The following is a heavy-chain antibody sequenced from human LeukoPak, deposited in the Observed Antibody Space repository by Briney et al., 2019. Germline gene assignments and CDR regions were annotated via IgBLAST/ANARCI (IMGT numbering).Heavy chain of an antibody. Sequence: PGGSLRLSCAASGFSLSSYRVNWVRQAPGKGLEGVSSISTTSGSMYYADSVTGRFTISRDNPKNSLYLQMHSLRAEDTANYFCARQWAPPGIRRSYFDHWGQGTLVTVSS. CDR2: ISTTSGSM. D-gene: IGHD6-13*01. CDR1: GFSLSSYR. J-gene: IGHJ4*02. V-gene: IGHV3-21*01. CDR3: ARQWAPPGIRRSYFDH.